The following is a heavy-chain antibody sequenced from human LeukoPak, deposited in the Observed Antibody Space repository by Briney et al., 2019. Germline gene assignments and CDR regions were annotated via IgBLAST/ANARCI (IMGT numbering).Heavy chain of an antibody. CDR1: GFTFSSYS. CDR2: ISSSSSYI. V-gene: IGHV3-21*01. D-gene: IGHD5-12*01. J-gene: IGHJ4*02. CDR3: ASRSGYDLSYFDY. Sequence: GGSLRLSCAASGFTFSSYSMNWVRQAPGKGLEWVSSISSSSSYIYYADSVKGRFTISRDNAKNSLYLQMNSLRAEDTAVYCCASRSGYDLSYFDYWGQGTLVTVSS.